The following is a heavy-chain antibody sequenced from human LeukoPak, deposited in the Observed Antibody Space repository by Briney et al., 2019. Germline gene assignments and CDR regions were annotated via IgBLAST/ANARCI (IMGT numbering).Heavy chain of an antibody. CDR3: ARNDFWSRWFDY. J-gene: IGHJ4*02. V-gene: IGHV3-30*03. CDR2: ISCDGSNK. D-gene: IGHD3-3*01. CDR1: GFTFSSYG. Sequence: PGGSLRLSCAASGFTFSSYGMHWVRQAPGKGLEWVAVISCDGSNKYYADSVKGRFTISRDNSKNTLYLQMNSLRAEDTAVYYCARNDFWSRWFDYWGQGTLVTVSS.